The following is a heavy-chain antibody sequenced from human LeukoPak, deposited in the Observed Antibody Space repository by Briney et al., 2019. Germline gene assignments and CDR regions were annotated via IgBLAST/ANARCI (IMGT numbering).Heavy chain of an antibody. J-gene: IGHJ4*02. V-gene: IGHV1-69*01. CDR2: IIPIFGTA. CDR1: GGTFSSYA. CDR3: AIYRYDSSGYPYFDY. D-gene: IGHD3-22*01. Sequence: SVTVSCTASGGTFSSYAISWVRQAPGQGLEWMGGIIPIFGTANYAQKFQGRVTITADESTSTAYMELSSLRSEDTAVYYCAIYRYDSSGYPYFDYWGQGTLVTVSS.